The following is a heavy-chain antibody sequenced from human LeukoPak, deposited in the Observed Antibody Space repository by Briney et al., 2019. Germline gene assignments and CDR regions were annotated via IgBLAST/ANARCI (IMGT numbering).Heavy chain of an antibody. CDR3: AKEGGTFNWFDP. Sequence: SVKVSCKASGGPFRTTGISWLRQAPGQGPEWMGGILPMLGRGNYPQKFQGRVAITADESTNTVYMELSGLRAEDTATYYCAKEGGTFNWFDPWGQGTRVTVSA. D-gene: IGHD6-25*01. V-gene: IGHV1-69*01. CDR2: ILPMLGRG. J-gene: IGHJ5*02. CDR1: GGPFRTTG.